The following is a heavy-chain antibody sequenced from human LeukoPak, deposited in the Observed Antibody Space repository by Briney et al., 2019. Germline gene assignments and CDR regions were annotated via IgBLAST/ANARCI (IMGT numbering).Heavy chain of an antibody. CDR1: GGIFSRHT. CDR2: ITPMFGTS. D-gene: IGHD1-14*01. J-gene: IGHJ1*01. V-gene: IGHV1-69*13. CDR3: ARDSSEFRSLLFH. Sequence: ASVKVSCKASGGIFSRHTISWVRQSPGQGLEWMGGITPMFGTSNYAQKFQGRVTITADESTSTAYMELSGLRSEDTAVYYCARDSSEFRSLLFHWGQGTLVTVSS.